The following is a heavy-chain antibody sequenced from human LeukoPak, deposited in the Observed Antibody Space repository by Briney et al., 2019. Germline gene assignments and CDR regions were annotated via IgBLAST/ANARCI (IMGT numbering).Heavy chain of an antibody. D-gene: IGHD5-12*01. Sequence: SSETLSLTCTVSGGSISSYYWSWIRQPPGKGLEWIRYIYYSGSTNYNPSLKSRVTISVDTSKNQFPLKLSSVTAADTAVYYCARVKDSGYDFDYWGQGTLVTVSS. V-gene: IGHV4-59*01. CDR2: IYYSGST. CDR1: GGSISSYY. CDR3: ARVKDSGYDFDY. J-gene: IGHJ4*02.